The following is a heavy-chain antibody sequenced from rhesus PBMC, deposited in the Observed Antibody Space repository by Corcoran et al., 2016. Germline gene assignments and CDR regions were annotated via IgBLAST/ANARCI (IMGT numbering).Heavy chain of an antibody. D-gene: IGHD3-28*01. V-gene: IGHV3-184*01. J-gene: IGHJ4*01. CDR1: GFTFSDHY. Sequence: EVQLVESGGGLVQPGGSLRLSCAASGFTFSDHYMYWVRQAPGKGLEWVGLIRSKAYGGTAKYAASVKGRFTISRDDSKSLAYLQMNSLKTEDTAVYYCTRGYYDSGFLYYFGYWGQGVLVTVSS. CDR3: TRGYYDSGFLYYFGY. CDR2: IRSKAYGGTA.